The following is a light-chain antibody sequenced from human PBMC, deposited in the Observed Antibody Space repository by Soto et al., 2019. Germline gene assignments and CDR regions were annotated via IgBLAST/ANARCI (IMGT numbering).Light chain of an antibody. Sequence: EIMRTQSPATLSVSPGERATFSCRASQSVSSSLAWYQQKAGQAPRLLIYGASARATGIPARFSGSGSGTEFTLSISSLQSEDFAVYYCQQYYDWPSLTFGGGTKVDIK. CDR2: GAS. V-gene: IGKV3-15*01. J-gene: IGKJ4*01. CDR1: QSVSSS. CDR3: QQYYDWPSLT.